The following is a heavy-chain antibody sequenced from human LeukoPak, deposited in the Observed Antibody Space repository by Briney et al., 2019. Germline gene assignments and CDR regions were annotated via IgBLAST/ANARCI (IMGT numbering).Heavy chain of an antibody. CDR1: GFTFSSYG. V-gene: IGHV3-30*18. D-gene: IGHD6-6*01. Sequence: PGGSLRLSCAASGFTFSSYGMHWVRQAPGKGLEWVAVISYDGSNKYYADSVKGRFTISRDNSKNTLYLQMNSLRAEDTAVYYCAKPGIAARRYYFDYWGQGTLVTVSS. CDR3: AKPGIAARRYYFDY. CDR2: ISYDGSNK. J-gene: IGHJ4*02.